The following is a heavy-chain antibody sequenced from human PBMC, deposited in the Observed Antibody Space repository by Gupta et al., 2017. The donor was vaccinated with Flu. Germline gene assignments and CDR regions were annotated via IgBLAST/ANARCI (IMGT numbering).Heavy chain of an antibody. CDR1: GFTLSSYS. CDR2: ISKSGSTT. CDR3: ARDSSEGFFGSWTPNDHGMDV. J-gene: IGHJ6*02. V-gene: IGHV3-48*03. D-gene: IGHD3-3*01. Sequence: EVQLVESGGDLVQPGRSLRLSCEASGFTLSSYSMNWIRQAPGKGLEWIAYISKSGSTTHYAAFAQGRFIISRDIAKNSLFLQTNSLRAEDTAIYFCARDSSEGFFGSWTPNDHGMDVWGQGTTVTVSS.